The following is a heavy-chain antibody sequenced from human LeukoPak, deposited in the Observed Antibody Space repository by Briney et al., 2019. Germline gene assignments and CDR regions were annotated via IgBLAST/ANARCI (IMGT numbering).Heavy chain of an antibody. J-gene: IGHJ6*03. CDR1: GLTVSSNY. V-gene: IGHV3-66*01. CDR3: AREARGVIMDDYMDV. CDR2: IYSGGST. D-gene: IGHD3-10*01. Sequence: GGSLRLSCAASGLTVSSNYMNWVRQAPGKGLEWVSVIYSGGSTYYADSVKGRFTISRDNSKNTLYLQMNSLRAEDTAVYYCAREARGVIMDDYMDVWGKGTTVTISS.